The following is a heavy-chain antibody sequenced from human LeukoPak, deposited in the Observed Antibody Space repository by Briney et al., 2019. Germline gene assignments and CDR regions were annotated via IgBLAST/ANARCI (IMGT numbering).Heavy chain of an antibody. J-gene: IGHJ6*03. CDR3: ARPEQQLMSRPPHYYYYMDV. CDR2: IYHSGST. V-gene: IGHV4-38-2*01. D-gene: IGHD6-13*01. Sequence: SETLSLTCAVSGYSISSGYYWGWIRQPPGKGLEWIGSIYHSGSTYYNPSPKSRVTISVDTSKNQFSLKLSSVTAADTAVYYCARPEQQLMSRPPHYYYYMDVWGKGTTVTVSS. CDR1: GYSISSGYY.